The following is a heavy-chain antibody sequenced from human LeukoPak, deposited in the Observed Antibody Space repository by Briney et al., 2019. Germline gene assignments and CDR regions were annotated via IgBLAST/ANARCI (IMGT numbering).Heavy chain of an antibody. CDR2: ISYDGSSK. D-gene: IGHD6-19*01. CDR3: AKQRSGGSGWCMDY. Sequence: GKSLRLSCAASGFTFSSYGMPWVRQAPGKGLEWVTVISYDGSSKYYTDSMEGRFTISRDDSKNTLYLQMNSLRAEDTAVYYCAKQRSGGSGWCMDYWGQGTLVTVSS. CDR1: GFTFSSYG. V-gene: IGHV3-30*18. J-gene: IGHJ4*02.